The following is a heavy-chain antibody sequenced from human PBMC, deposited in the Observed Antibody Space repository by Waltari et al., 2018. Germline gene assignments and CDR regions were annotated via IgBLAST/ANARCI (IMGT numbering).Heavy chain of an antibody. Sequence: QVQLQESAPGLVKPSETLPLTCTVSGGSISSYFWTWIRQPAGKGLEWIGRIYTRGTTNYNPSLKGRVTMSVDTSKNQFSLKLTSVTAADTAVYYCARGPLMTTVTQYYFDYWGQGNLVTVSS. J-gene: IGHJ4*02. CDR1: GGSISSYF. CDR2: IYTRGTT. D-gene: IGHD4-4*01. V-gene: IGHV4-4*07. CDR3: ARGPLMTTVTQYYFDY.